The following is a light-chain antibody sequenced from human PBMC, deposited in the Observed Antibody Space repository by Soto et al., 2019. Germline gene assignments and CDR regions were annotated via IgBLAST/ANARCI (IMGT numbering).Light chain of an antibody. CDR1: GSDVGGYNY. CDR3: SSYTSSSTLYV. CDR2: DVS. Sequence: QSALTQRASVSGSPGQSITVSCTGTGSDVGGYNYVSWYQQHPGKAPKLMIYDVSNRPSGVSNRFSGSKSGNTASLTISGLQAEDEADYYCSSYTSSSTLYVFGTGTKATVL. V-gene: IGLV2-14*01. J-gene: IGLJ1*01.